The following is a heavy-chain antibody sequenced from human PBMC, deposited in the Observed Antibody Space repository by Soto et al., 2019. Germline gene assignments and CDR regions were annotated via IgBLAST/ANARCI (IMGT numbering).Heavy chain of an antibody. CDR2: IIPMLGVR. J-gene: IGHJ3*02. Sequence: QVQLVQSGAEVKKPGSSVNVSCKDSGGTFSTYSMFWVRQAPGQGLEWMGRIIPMLGVRNYAQTFQDRVTITADKSTATVHMELSSLRSEDTALYYCTIGSWSGEVFDIWGQGTMVTVSS. V-gene: IGHV1-69*02. CDR3: TIGSWSGEVFDI. CDR1: GGTFSTYS. D-gene: IGHD2-21*01.